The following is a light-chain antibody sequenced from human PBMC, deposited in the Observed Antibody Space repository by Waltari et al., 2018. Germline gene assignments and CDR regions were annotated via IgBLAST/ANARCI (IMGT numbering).Light chain of an antibody. J-gene: IGKJ2*03. CDR3: QASYTTPYS. CDR1: KNIRRY. Sequence: DLQMTQSPSSLSASVGDRVTIPCRASKNIRRYLSWYQQKPGIAPKLVIYAASTLQSGVPSRFSGSGSGTNFTLTITSLQAEDFATYFCQASYTTPYSFGQGTKVEIK. CDR2: AAS. V-gene: IGKV1-39*01.